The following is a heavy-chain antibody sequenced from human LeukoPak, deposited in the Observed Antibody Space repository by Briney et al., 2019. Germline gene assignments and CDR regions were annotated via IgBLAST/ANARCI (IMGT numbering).Heavy chain of an antibody. Sequence: VTPSQTLSLTCTVSGGSLTNCYYYWTWIRQYPGKGLEWIGYIHPSGITDYNPSLKSRITMSLDMSQNQFSLKLTSVTAADTAIYYCAIGQDAFKTGYWGQGTLVTVSS. D-gene: IGHD5-24*01. V-gene: IGHV4-31*03. CDR1: GGSLTNCYYY. J-gene: IGHJ4*02. CDR3: AIGQDAFKTGY. CDR2: IHPSGIT.